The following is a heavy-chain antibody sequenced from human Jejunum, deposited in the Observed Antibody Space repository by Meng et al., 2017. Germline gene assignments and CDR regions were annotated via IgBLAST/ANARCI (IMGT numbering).Heavy chain of an antibody. J-gene: IGHJ4*02. CDR3: ARDWGCRDGYCFSGLLEF. D-gene: IGHD2-15*01. CDR1: GGSISSNNR. Sequence: QVQLQGSRPGLVRTSVTLTRTGTVPGGSISSNNRWTWVRQPPGRGLEWIGEIYHGGDTNYNPSLTSPVTISVDKSKNQFTLRLNSVTAADTAIYYCARDWGCRDGYCFSGLLEFWGQGILVTVSS. V-gene: IGHV4-4*02. CDR2: IYHGGDT.